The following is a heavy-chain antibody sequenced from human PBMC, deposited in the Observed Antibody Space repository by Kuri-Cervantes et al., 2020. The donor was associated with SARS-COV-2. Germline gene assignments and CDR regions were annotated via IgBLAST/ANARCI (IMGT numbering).Heavy chain of an antibody. CDR3: ARVWFGELLSTFDY. CDR1: GGSISSSSYY. Sequence: SETLSLTCTVSGGSISSSSYYWGWIRQPPGKGLEWIGSIYYSGSTYYNPSLKGRFTISRDNAKNSLYLQMNSLRAEDTAVYYCARVWFGELLSTFDYWGQGTLVTVSS. J-gene: IGHJ4*02. D-gene: IGHD3-10*01. V-gene: IGHV4-39*02. CDR2: IYYSGST.